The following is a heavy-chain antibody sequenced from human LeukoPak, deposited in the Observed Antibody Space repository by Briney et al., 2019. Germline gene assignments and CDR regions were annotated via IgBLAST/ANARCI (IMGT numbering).Heavy chain of an antibody. CDR2: IYPGDSDT. D-gene: IGHD5-18*01. J-gene: IGHJ5*02. Sequence: GESLKTSCKGSGYSFTNYWIGWVRQMPGKGPEWMGIIYPGDSDTRYSPSFQGQVTISADKSISTAYLQWSSLKASDTAVYYCARHLRLWQNWFDPWGQGTLATVSS. CDR1: GYSFTNYW. CDR3: ARHLRLWQNWFDP. V-gene: IGHV5-51*01.